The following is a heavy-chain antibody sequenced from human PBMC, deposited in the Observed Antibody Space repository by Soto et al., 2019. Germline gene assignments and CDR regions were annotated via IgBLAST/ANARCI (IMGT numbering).Heavy chain of an antibody. CDR2: LYHSGST. CDR3: RAVAAREEYNWFDP. J-gene: IGHJ5*02. Sequence: QVQLQESGPGLVKPSGTLSLTCAVSGGSISSSNWWSWVRQPPGKGLEWIGELYHSGSTNYNPSLKSRVTISVDKSKNQFSLKLSSVTAADTAVYYCRAVAAREEYNWFDPWGQGTLVTVSS. D-gene: IGHD2-15*01. V-gene: IGHV4-4*02. CDR1: GGSISSSNW.